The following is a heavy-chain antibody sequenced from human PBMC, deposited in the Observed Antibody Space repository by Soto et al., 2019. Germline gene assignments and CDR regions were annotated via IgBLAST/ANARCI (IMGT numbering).Heavy chain of an antibody. D-gene: IGHD4-4*01. V-gene: IGHV2-5*02. J-gene: IGHJ4*02. CDR2: IYWDDDK. CDR1: GFSLSTRGVG. Sequence: QITLKESGPMLVKPTETLTLTCTFSGFSLSTRGVGVGWIRQPPGKALEWLALIYWDDDKRYSPSLESRVTTTRDTSKNQVVLTLTTLDPVDTATYYCAHRPLPYSHSFDYWGQGALVTVSS. CDR3: AHRPLPYSHSFDY.